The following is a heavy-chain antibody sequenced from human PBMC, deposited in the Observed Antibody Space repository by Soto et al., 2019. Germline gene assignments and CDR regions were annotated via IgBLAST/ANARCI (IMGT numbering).Heavy chain of an antibody. CDR1: GVTFSHYW. V-gene: IGHV3-74*01. CDR2: INSDGSTT. J-gene: IGHJ6*02. D-gene: IGHD3-3*01. Sequence: EVQLVESVGGLIQPGGSLRLSCAASGVTFSHYWMNWVRQAPGKGLVWVSRINSDGSTTNYADSVKGRFTISRDNAKNTLHLQMNSLRADDTAVYYCASIDFWSGMDVWGQGTTVTVSS. CDR3: ASIDFWSGMDV.